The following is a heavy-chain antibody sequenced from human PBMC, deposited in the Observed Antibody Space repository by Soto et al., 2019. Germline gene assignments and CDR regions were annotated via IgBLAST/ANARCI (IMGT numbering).Heavy chain of an antibody. CDR1: GLNFDVDRYA. D-gene: IGHD3-9*01. CDR3: STARLRDGYLAH. Sequence: GGSMRLCYATSGLNFDVDRYARSWFRLAPGKGLQWVGVIRSTPFGGTAEYAASVRGRFIISRDDSKNIANLQMNSLKTEDTAVYYCSTARLRDGYLAHRGQGILVTVSS. J-gene: IGHJ4*02. CDR2: IRSTPFGGTA. V-gene: IGHV3-49*03.